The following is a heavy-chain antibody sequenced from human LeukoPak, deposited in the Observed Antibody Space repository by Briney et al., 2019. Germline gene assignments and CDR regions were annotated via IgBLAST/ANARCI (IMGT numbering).Heavy chain of an antibody. Sequence: GGSLRLSCAASGFAFSSYEMNWVRQAPGKGLEWVSYIRSTSNTIYYADSVKGRFTISRDNSKNTLYLQMNSLRAEDTAVYYCAKKYSTGLDPWGQGTLDTVSS. CDR1: GFAFSSYE. CDR3: AKKYSTGLDP. D-gene: IGHD1-26*01. V-gene: IGHV3-48*03. CDR2: IRSTSNTI. J-gene: IGHJ5*02.